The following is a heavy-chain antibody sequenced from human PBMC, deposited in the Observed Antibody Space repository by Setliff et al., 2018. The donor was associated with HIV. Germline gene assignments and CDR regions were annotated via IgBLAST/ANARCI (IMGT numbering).Heavy chain of an antibody. CDR2: INPSDSDT. D-gene: IGHD6-6*01. CDR3: VSQYSSWGY. CDR1: GYTFTAYW. J-gene: IGHJ4*02. V-gene: IGHV5-51*01. Sequence: PGESLKISCQGSGYTFTAYWIGWVRQMPGKGLEWMGIINPSDSDTRYSPSFQGQVTISADKSVSTAYLQWSSLKASDTAMYYCVSQYSSWGYWGQGTLVTVSS.